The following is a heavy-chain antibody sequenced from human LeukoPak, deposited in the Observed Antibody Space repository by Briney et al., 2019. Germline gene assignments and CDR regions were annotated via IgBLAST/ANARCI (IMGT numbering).Heavy chain of an antibody. J-gene: IGHJ4*02. D-gene: IGHD6-13*01. CDR2: IKQDGSEK. Sequence: KPGGSLRLSCAASGFTFSSYWMSWVRQAPGKGLEWVANIKQDGSEKYYVDSVRSRFTISRDNAKNSLYLQMNSLRAEDTAVYYCARAGSSWYYFDYWGQGTLVTVSS. V-gene: IGHV3-7*01. CDR3: ARAGSSWYYFDY. CDR1: GFTFSSYW.